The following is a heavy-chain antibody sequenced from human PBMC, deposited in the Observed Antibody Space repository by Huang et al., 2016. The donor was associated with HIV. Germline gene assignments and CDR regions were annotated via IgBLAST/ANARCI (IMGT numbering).Heavy chain of an antibody. J-gene: IGHJ6*02. D-gene: IGHD6-13*01. CDR2: SFSGGRI. CDR3: ARGAESSWYGNYYYGMDV. V-gene: IGHV3-53*01. CDR1: CFTVCDNY. Sequence: EVQLVESGGALIQPGGSLRPSCAGPCFTVCDNYITWVRQAPGQGLEWVSVSFSGGRICDAGSVRGRFTVSRDNSKNILYLQMNNLRADDTAVYYCARGAESSWYGNYYYGMDVWGPGTTVTVS.